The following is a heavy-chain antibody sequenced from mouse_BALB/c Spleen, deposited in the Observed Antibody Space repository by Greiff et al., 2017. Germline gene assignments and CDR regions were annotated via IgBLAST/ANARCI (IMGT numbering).Heavy chain of an antibody. J-gene: IGHJ1*01. Sequence: EVHLVESGGGLVKPGGSLKLSCAASGFTFSDYYMYWVRQTPEKRLEWVATISDGGSYTYYPDSVKGRFTISRDNAKNNLYLQMSSLKSEDTAMYYCARFTYYGRYFDVWGAGTTVTVSS. CDR3: ARFTYYGRYFDV. V-gene: IGHV5-4*02. CDR1: GFTFSDYY. D-gene: IGHD2-10*01. CDR2: ISDGGSYT.